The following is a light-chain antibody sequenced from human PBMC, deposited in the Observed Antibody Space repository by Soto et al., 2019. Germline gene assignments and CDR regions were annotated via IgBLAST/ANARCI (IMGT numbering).Light chain of an antibody. V-gene: IGKV3-20*01. J-gene: IGKJ1*01. CDR3: QQYGSSPWT. CDR1: QSVSSSY. CDR2: DTS. Sequence: EIVLTXSXGTLSLSPGERATLSCRASQSVSSSYLTWYQQKPGQAPRLLIYDTSRRATGTPDRFSGXGXWTXFTLTIGRLDPEDFAVYYCQQYGSSPWTFGQGTKVEIK.